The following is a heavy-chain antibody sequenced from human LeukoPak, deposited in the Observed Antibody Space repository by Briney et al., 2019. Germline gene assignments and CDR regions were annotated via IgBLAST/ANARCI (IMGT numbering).Heavy chain of an antibody. CDR1: GFTFSSYW. V-gene: IGHV3-7*03. J-gene: IGHJ4*02. D-gene: IGHD6-19*01. Sequence: PGGTLRLSCAASGFTFSSYWMSWLRQAPGKGLERVTNIKQDGSEKYYVDSVKGRFTISRDNAKNSLYLQMNSLRAEDTAVYYCAREDSSGWSEYYFDYWGQGTLVTVSS. CDR2: IKQDGSEK. CDR3: AREDSSGWSEYYFDY.